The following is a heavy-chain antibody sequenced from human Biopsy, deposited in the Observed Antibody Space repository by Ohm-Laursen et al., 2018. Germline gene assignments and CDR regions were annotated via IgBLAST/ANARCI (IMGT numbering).Heavy chain of an antibody. Sequence: SSVKVSCKASGYTFTSYGVSWVRQAPGQGLEWMGWINTENGNTIYAQNLQGRVTMTADTSTSTAYMEVTSLRSDDTAVYYCARAKLEPVYYYYGMDVWGQGTTVTVSS. CDR1: GYTFTSYG. CDR3: ARAKLEPVYYYYGMDV. V-gene: IGHV1-18*01. J-gene: IGHJ6*02. D-gene: IGHD1-1*01. CDR2: INTENGNT.